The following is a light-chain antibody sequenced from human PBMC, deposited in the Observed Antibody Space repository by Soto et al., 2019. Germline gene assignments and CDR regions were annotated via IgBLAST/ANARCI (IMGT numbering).Light chain of an antibody. Sequence: AIQMTQSPSSLSASVGDRVTITCRASQGISNELGKYQHKPGKAPKLLTYAASTLQSGVPSRFSGSGSGTDFTLTISSLQPEDFATYYCLQDFNSPYTFGQGTKLEI. CDR2: AAS. CDR1: QGISNE. V-gene: IGKV1-6*01. J-gene: IGKJ2*01. CDR3: LQDFNSPYT.